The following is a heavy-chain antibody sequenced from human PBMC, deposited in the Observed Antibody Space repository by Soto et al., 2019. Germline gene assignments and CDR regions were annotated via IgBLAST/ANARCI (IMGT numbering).Heavy chain of an antibody. CDR3: AADVPYYYDSSGYYPFGY. D-gene: IGHD3-22*01. CDR1: GFTFTSSA. J-gene: IGHJ4*02. CDR2: IVVGSGNT. V-gene: IGHV1-58*02. Sequence: QMQLVQSGPEVKKPGTSVKVSCKASGFTFTSSAMQWVRQARGQRLEWIGWIVVGSGNTNYAQKFQERVTITRDMSTSTAYMELSSLRSEDMAVYYCAADVPYYYDSSGYYPFGYWGQGTLVTVSS.